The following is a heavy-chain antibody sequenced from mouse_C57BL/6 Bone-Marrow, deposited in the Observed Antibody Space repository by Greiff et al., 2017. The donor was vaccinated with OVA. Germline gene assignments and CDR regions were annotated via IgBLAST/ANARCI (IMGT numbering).Heavy chain of an antibody. CDR1: GYSITSGYS. J-gene: IGHJ4*01. V-gene: IGHV3-6*01. CDR3: ARDGTFYAMDY. Sequence: SGPGLVKPSQSLSLTCSVTGYSITSGYSWNWIRQFPGNKLEWMGYISYDGSNNYNPSLKNRISITRDTSKNQFFLKLNSVTTEDTATYYCARDGTFYAMDYWGQGTSVTVSS. CDR2: ISYDGSN. D-gene: IGHD1-1*02.